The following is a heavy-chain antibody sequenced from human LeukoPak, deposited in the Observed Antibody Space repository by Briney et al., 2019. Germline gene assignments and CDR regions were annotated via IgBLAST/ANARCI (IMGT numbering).Heavy chain of an antibody. V-gene: IGHV3-33*01. Sequence: GSLRLSCAASGFTFSSYGMHWVRQAPGKGLEWVAVIWYDGSNKYYADSVKGRFTISRDNSKNTLYLQMNSLRAEDTAVYYCARDRDSSGWYYYYYGMDVWGQGITVTVSS. CDR3: ARDRDSSGWYYYYYGMDV. J-gene: IGHJ6*01. CDR1: GFTFSSYG. D-gene: IGHD6-19*01. CDR2: IWYDGSNK.